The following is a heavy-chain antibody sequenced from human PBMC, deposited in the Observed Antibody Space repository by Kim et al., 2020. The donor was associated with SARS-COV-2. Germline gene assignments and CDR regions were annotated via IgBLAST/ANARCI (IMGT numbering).Heavy chain of an antibody. CDR3: ASGLGVAGFDY. D-gene: IGHD6-19*01. Sequence: KYIPSLRSRVTIYVDTSRNQLSLKLSSVTAADTAVYYCASGLGVAGFDYWGQGTLVTVSS. V-gene: IGHV4-39*01. J-gene: IGHJ4*02.